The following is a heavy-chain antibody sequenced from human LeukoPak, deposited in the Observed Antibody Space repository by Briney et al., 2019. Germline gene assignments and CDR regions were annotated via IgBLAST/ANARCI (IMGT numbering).Heavy chain of an antibody. CDR3: ARRFYPYGMDV. CDR1: GFTFSSYG. D-gene: IGHD2/OR15-2a*01. J-gene: IGHJ6*02. CDR2: IWYDGSNK. V-gene: IGHV3-33*01. Sequence: GGSLRLSCAASGFTFSSYGMHWVRQAPGKGLEWVAVIWYDGSNKYYADSVKGRFTISRDNSKNTLYLQMNSLRAEDTAVYYCARRFYPYGMDVWGQGTTVTVSS.